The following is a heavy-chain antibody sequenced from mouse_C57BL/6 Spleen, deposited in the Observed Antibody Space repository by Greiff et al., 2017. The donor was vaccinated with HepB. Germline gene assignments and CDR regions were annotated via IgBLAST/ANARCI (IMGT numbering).Heavy chain of an antibody. V-gene: IGHV1-69*01. D-gene: IGHD4-1*02. Sequence: VQLQQPGAELVMPGASVKLSCKASGYTFTSYWMHWVKQRPGQGLEWIGEIDPSDSYTNYNQKFKGKSTLTVDKSSSTAYMQLSSLTSEDSAVYYCARFTTGWYFDVWGTGTTVTVSS. J-gene: IGHJ1*03. CDR3: ARFTTGWYFDV. CDR2: IDPSDSYT. CDR1: GYTFTSYW.